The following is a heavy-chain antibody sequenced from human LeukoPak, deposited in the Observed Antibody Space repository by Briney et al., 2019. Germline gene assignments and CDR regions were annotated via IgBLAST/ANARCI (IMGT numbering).Heavy chain of an antibody. V-gene: IGHV4-4*07. CDR1: GGSISSYY. J-gene: IGHJ6*02. D-gene: IGHD2-15*01. CDR2: IYTSGST. Sequence: SETLSLTYTVSGGSISSYYWSWIRQPAGKGLEWIGRIYTSGSTNYNPSLKSRVTMSVDTSKNQFSLKLSSVTAADTAVYYCARDVVPRVVAATVQSRYYYYGMDVWGQGTTVTVSS. CDR3: ARDVVPRVVAATVQSRYYYYGMDV.